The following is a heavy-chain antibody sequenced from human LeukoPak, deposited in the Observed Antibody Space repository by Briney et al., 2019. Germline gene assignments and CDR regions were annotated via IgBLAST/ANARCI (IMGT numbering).Heavy chain of an antibody. V-gene: IGHV1-69*13. CDR2: IIPIFGTA. Sequence: ASVKVSCKASGGTFSSYAISWVRQAPGQGLEWMGGIIPIFGTANYAQKFQGRVTITADESTSTAYMELSSLRSEDTAVYYCTRDPGYYDILTGYYSDPNLITHGVLWGQGTLVTVSS. CDR3: TRDPGYYDILTGYYSDPNLITHGVL. J-gene: IGHJ4*02. D-gene: IGHD3-9*01. CDR1: GGTFSSYA.